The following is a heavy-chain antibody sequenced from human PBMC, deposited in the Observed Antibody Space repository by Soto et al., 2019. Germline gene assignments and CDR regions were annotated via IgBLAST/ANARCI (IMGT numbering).Heavy chain of an antibody. CDR3: TTEERSPGRWYGAFDL. V-gene: IGHV3-15*01. D-gene: IGHD6-13*01. CDR1: GLTFSNAW. J-gene: IGHJ3*01. Sequence: DVQLVESGGGLVQPGGSLRLSCAASGLTFSNAWMSWVRQAPGKGLEWVGRFKSKGDGGAADYPAPVKGRFTMSRDESKITVYLQMSSMNTEDTAVYFCTTEERSPGRWYGAFDLGGQGATVTVSS. CDR2: FKSKGDGGAA.